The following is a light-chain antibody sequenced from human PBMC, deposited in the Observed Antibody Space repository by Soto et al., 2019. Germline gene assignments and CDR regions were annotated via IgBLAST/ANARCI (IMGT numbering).Light chain of an antibody. CDR3: QQYNNWLRT. J-gene: IGKJ1*01. CDR1: QSVSSSY. Sequence: EIVLTQSPGTLSLSPGERATLSCRASQSVSSSYLAWYQQKPGQAPRLLIYGASSRATGIPDRFSGRGSGTEFTLTISSLQSEDFAVYYCQQYNNWLRTFGQGTKVDIK. CDR2: GAS. V-gene: IGKV3-20*01.